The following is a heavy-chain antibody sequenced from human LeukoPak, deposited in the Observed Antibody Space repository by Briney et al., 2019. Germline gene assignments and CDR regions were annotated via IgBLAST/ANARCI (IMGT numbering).Heavy chain of an antibody. V-gene: IGHV1-2*02. CDR2: IIPNSGGA. CDR1: GYIFTGYY. D-gene: IGHD5/OR15-5a*01. Sequence: ASVKVSCKASGYIFTGYYMHWVRQAPGQGLEWMGWIIPNSGGANYAQKFQGRVTMTRDTSISTAYMELSSLRSDDTAVYYCARDKSTTRHFDYWGQGTLATVSS. J-gene: IGHJ4*02. CDR3: ARDKSTTRHFDY.